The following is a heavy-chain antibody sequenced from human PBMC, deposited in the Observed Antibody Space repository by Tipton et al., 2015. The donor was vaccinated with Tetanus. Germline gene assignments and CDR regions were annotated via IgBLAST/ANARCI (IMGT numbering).Heavy chain of an antibody. J-gene: IGHJ2*01. CDR1: GGSITDDIYY. V-gene: IGHV4-31*02. Sequence: LRLSCTVSGGSITDDIYYWNWIRQHPGKGLEWIGYIYHSGTTHYNSSLKSRVAMSVDTSKNQFSLKLNPMTPADAAVYYCARAVPLQWSSRYFDLWGRGTLVTVSS. CDR3: ARAVPLQWSSRYFDL. CDR2: IYHSGTT. D-gene: IGHD2-15*01.